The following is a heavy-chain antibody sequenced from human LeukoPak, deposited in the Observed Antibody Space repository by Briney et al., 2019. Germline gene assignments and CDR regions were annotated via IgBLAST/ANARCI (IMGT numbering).Heavy chain of an antibody. V-gene: IGHV4-39*07. CDR3: ARVASSSSPGGY. J-gene: IGHJ4*02. D-gene: IGHD6-13*01. Sequence: SSETLSLTCTVSGGSISSSSYYWGWIRQPPGKGLEWIGSIYYSGSTYYNPSLKSRVTISVDTSKNQFSLKLSSVTAADTAVYYCARVASSSSPGGYWGQGTLVTVSS. CDR2: IYYSGST. CDR1: GGSISSSSYY.